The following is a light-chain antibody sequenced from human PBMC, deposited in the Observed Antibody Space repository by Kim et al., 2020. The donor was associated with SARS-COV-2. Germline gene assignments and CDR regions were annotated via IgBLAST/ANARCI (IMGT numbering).Light chain of an antibody. J-gene: IGLJ2*01. V-gene: IGLV3-1*01. CDR1: KLGYKY. Sequence: SQGQTASIACCGDKLGYKYACWYQQKPGQSPVLVIYQDSKRPSGIPERFSGSNSGNTATLTISGTQAMDEADYYCQAWDSSTYVVFGGGTQLTVL. CDR3: QAWDSSTYVV. CDR2: QDS.